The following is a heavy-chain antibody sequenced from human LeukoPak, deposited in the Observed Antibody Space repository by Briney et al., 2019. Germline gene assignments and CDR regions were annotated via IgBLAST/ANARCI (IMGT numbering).Heavy chain of an antibody. Sequence: ASVKVSCKASGYTFTSYGISWVRQAPGQGLEWMGWISAYNGNTNYAQKLQGRVTMTTDTSTSTAYMELRSLRSDDTAVYYCARIGPHQPTYYYGSGSYSGEFGFDYWGQGTLVTVSS. CDR3: ARIGPHQPTYYYGSGSYSGEFGFDY. V-gene: IGHV1-18*01. CDR1: GYTFTSYG. D-gene: IGHD3-10*01. J-gene: IGHJ4*02. CDR2: ISAYNGNT.